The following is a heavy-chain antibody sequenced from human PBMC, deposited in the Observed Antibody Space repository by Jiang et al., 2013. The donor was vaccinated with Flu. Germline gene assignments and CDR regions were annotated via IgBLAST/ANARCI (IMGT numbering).Heavy chain of an antibody. D-gene: IGHD1-1*01. CDR2: IYYSGST. CDR1: GGSISSYY. J-gene: IGHJ4*02. Sequence: PGLVKPSETLSLACTVSGGSISSYYWSWIRQPPGKGLEWIGYIYYSGSTNYNPSLKSRVTISVDTSKNQFSLKLSSVTAADTAVYYYARDAGERTIDYWGQGTLVTVSS. V-gene: IGHV4-59*01. CDR3: ARDAGERTIDY.